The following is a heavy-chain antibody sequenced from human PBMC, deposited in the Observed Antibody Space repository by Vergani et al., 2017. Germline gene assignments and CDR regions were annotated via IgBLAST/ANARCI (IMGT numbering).Heavy chain of an antibody. D-gene: IGHD3-10*01. Sequence: QVQLVQSGAEVKKPGASVKVSCKVSGYTLTELSMHWVRQAPGKGLEWMGGFDPEDGETIYAQKFQGRVTMTEDTSTDTAYMELSSLRSEDTAVYYCATGPPITMVRGVIPTGYFDYWGQGTLVTVSS. CDR1: GYTLTELS. J-gene: IGHJ4*02. CDR2: FDPEDGET. V-gene: IGHV1-24*01. CDR3: ATGPPITMVRGVIPTGYFDY.